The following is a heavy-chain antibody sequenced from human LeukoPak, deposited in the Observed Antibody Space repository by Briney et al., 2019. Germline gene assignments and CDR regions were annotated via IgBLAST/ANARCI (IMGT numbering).Heavy chain of an antibody. CDR1: GFTFSSYA. D-gene: IGHD2-8*01. CDR2: ISGSGGST. CDR3: AKAHLREEYALDY. Sequence: GGSLRLSCAASGFTFSSYAMSWVRQAPGKGLEWVSAISGSGGSTYYADSVRGRFTISRDNSKNTLYLQMNSLRAEDTAVYYCAKAHLREEYALDYWGQGTLVTVSS. J-gene: IGHJ4*02. V-gene: IGHV3-23*01.